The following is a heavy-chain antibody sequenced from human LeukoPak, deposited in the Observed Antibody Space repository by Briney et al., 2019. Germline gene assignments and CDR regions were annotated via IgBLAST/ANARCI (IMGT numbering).Heavy chain of an antibody. J-gene: IGHJ4*02. CDR3: ARSVSSGWYYFDY. CDR1: GGSISSYY. CDR2: IYYSGST. D-gene: IGHD6-19*01. V-gene: IGHV4-39*01. Sequence: PSETLSLTCTVSGGSISSYYWGWIRQPPGKGLEWIGSIYYSGSTYYNPSLKSRVTISVDTSKNQFSLKLSSVTAADTAVYYCARSVSSGWYYFDYWGQGTLVTVSS.